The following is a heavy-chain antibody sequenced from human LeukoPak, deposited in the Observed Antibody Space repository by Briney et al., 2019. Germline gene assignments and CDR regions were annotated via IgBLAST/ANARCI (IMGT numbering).Heavy chain of an antibody. Sequence: GRSLRLSCAASGFTFSSYGMHWVRQAPGKGLEWVAVIWYDGSNKYYADSVKGRFTISRDNSKNTLYLQMNSLRAEDTAVYYCAGDSPDDYYDSSGYYRLDYWGQGTLVTVSS. J-gene: IGHJ4*02. CDR2: IWYDGSNK. CDR1: GFTFSSYG. D-gene: IGHD3-22*01. CDR3: AGDSPDDYYDSSGYYRLDY. V-gene: IGHV3-33*01.